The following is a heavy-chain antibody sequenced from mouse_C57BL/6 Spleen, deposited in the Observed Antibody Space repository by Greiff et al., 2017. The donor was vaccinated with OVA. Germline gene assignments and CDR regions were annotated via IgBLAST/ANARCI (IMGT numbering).Heavy chain of an antibody. J-gene: IGHJ3*01. CDR1: GYTFTSYW. D-gene: IGHD3-2*02. V-gene: IGHV1-55*01. CDR2: IYPGSGST. CDR3: ASSAAQATWFAY. Sequence: VQLQQPGAELVKPGASVKMSCKASGYTFTSYWITWVKQRPGQGLEWIGDIYPGSGSTNYNEKFKSKATLTVDTSSISAYMQLSSLTSEASADYDCASSAAQATWFAYWGQGTLVTVSA.